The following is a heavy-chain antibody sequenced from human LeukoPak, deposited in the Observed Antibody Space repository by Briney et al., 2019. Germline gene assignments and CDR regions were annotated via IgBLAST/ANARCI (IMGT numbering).Heavy chain of an antibody. J-gene: IGHJ5*02. CDR2: IKQDGSEK. Sequence: GGSLRLSCAASGFTFSSYWMSWVRQAPGKGLEWVANIKQDGSEKYYVDSVKGRFTISRDNAKNSLYLQMNSLRAEDTAVYYCARDRSGGSRYNWFDPWGQGTLVTVSS. CDR3: ARDRSGGSRYNWFDP. CDR1: GFTFSSYW. D-gene: IGHD2-15*01. V-gene: IGHV3-7*01.